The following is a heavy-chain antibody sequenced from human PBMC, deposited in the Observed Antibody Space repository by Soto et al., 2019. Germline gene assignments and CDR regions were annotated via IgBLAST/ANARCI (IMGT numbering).Heavy chain of an antibody. CDR3: ARDVKHSHSSHHHNMLRFFDY. V-gene: IGHV1-69*10. Sequence: ASVKVSCKASGGTFSSYAISWVRQAPGQGLEWMGGIIPILGIANYAQKFQGRVTITADKSTSTDYMELSSLSSEDTAVYYCARDVKHSHSSHHHNMLRFFDYWGQGTLVTVSS. CDR1: GGTFSSYA. CDR2: IIPILGIA. D-gene: IGHD6-19*01. J-gene: IGHJ4*02.